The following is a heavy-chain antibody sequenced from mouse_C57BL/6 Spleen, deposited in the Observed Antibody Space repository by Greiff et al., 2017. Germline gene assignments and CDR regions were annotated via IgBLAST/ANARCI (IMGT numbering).Heavy chain of an antibody. CDR1: GYTFTSYG. J-gene: IGHJ2*01. CDR2: IYPRSGNT. D-gene: IGHD1-1*01. V-gene: IGHV1-81*01. Sequence: VQLQQSGAELARPGASVKLSCKASGYTFTSYGISWVKRRTGQGLEWIGEIYPRSGNTYYNEKFKGKATLTADKSSSTAYMELRSLTSEDSAVYFCARFTTVVASHFDYWGQGTTLTVSS. CDR3: ARFTTVVASHFDY.